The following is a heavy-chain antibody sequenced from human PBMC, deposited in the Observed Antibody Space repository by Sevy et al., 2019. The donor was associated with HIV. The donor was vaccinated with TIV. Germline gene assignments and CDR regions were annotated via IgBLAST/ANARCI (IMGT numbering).Heavy chain of an antibody. CDR2: INPNSGGT. V-gene: IGHV1-2*02. CDR1: GYTFTGYY. J-gene: IGHJ4*02. Sequence: ASVKVSCKASGYTFTGYYMHWVRQAPGQGLEWMGWINPNSGGTNYAQKFQGRVTMTRDTSISTAYMELSRLRSDDTAAYYCAREVSDYLWYYFDYWGQGTLVTVSS. D-gene: IGHD4-17*01. CDR3: AREVSDYLWYYFDY.